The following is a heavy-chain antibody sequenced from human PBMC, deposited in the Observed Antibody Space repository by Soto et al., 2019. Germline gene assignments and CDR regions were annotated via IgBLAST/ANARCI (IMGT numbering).Heavy chain of an antibody. J-gene: IGHJ6*02. V-gene: IGHV1-18*01. D-gene: IGHD3-3*01. CDR1: GYTFTNSG. CDR3: ARDQGITTFGVYSMYYYGMDV. Sequence: QVQLVQSGAEVKKPGASVKVSCKASGYTFTNSGISWVRQAPGQGLEWMGWISTDNGNTNYAQHLQGRVSMTTDTSTNTAYMDLRSLRSDDTALYYCARDQGITTFGVYSMYYYGMDVWGQGTTVTVSS. CDR2: ISTDNGNT.